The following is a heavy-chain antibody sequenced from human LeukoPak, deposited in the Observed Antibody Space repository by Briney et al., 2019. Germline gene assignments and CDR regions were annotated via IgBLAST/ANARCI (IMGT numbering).Heavy chain of an antibody. D-gene: IGHD6-19*01. V-gene: IGHV4-38-2*01. CDR3: ARAVAGTEVYYFDY. CDR1: GYSISSGYY. Sequence: PSETLSLTCAVSGYSISSGYYWGWIRPPPGKGLEWIGSIYHSGSTYYDPSLKSRVTISGDKSKNSFSLKLNSRTAADTAVYYCARAVAGTEVYYFDYWGQGTLVTVST. J-gene: IGHJ4*02. CDR2: IYHSGST.